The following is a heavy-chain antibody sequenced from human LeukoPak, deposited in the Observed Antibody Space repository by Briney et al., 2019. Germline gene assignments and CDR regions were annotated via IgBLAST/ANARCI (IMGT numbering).Heavy chain of an antibody. CDR2: ISSGGIYE. D-gene: IGHD3-10*01. Sequence: PGGSLRLSCAASGFTLSSYAMHWVRQAPGKGLEWVSIISSGGIYEYYADSVKGRFTISRDNSKNTLFLQLNSLRAEDTALYYCARDSTYYYESGSSGPHCFDTWGQGTLVTVSS. CDR1: GFTLSSYA. V-gene: IGHV3-30*01. CDR3: ARDSTYYYESGSSGPHCFDT. J-gene: IGHJ4*02.